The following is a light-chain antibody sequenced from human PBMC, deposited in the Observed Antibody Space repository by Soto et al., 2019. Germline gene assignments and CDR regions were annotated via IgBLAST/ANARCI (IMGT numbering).Light chain of an antibody. Sequence: DIQMTQSPSTLSAALGDRVTITCLASQSIKDLLACYQQKPGKAPKLLVYDASSLEIGVQSRFSGSGSRTEFSITISSLQPDDFATYYCQQYNTYSFGQVTKVAIK. V-gene: IGKV1-5*01. CDR2: DAS. CDR1: QSIKDL. CDR3: QQYNTYS. J-gene: IGKJ1*01.